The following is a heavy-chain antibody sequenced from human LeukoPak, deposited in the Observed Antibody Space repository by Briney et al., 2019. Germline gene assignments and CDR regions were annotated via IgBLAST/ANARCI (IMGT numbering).Heavy chain of an antibody. CDR1: GFTFNSYA. V-gene: IGHV3-23*01. CDR3: AKSPLLGYCSDGSCYQVDN. CDR2: ISGSGVST. D-gene: IGHD2-15*01. Sequence: GGSLRLSCAASGFTFNSYAMSWVRQAPGKGLEWVSAISGSGVSTYYADSVKGRFTISRDNSKNTLFLQMNSLRAEDTAVYYCAKSPLLGYCSDGSCYQVDNWGQGTLVTVSS. J-gene: IGHJ4*02.